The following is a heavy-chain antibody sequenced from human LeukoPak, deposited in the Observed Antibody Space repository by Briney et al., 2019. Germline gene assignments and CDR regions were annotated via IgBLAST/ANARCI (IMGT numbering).Heavy chain of an antibody. Sequence: PGRSLRLSCAASGFTFSSYAMHWVRQAPGKGLEWVAVISYDGSNKYYADSVKGRFTISRDNSKNTLYLQVNSLRAEDTAVYYCARITLWSGYYPDYWGQGTLVTVSS. CDR3: ARITLWSGYYPDY. CDR2: ISYDGSNK. CDR1: GFTFSSYA. V-gene: IGHV3-30-3*01. D-gene: IGHD3-3*01. J-gene: IGHJ4*02.